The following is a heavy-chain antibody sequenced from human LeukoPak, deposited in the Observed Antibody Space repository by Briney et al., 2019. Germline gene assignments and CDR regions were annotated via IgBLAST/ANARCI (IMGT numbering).Heavy chain of an antibody. CDR1: GFTFNNYD. Sequence: GGSLRLSCVASGFTFNNYDMQWVRQAPGKGPEWVSTIGPTGATYYPGSVKGRFTVSRENAKNSLYLQMNSLRVGDTAVYYCTRAVAARAPDYWGQGTMVTVSS. CDR2: IGPTGAT. CDR3: TRAVAARAPDY. J-gene: IGHJ4*02. D-gene: IGHD6-19*01. V-gene: IGHV3-13*01.